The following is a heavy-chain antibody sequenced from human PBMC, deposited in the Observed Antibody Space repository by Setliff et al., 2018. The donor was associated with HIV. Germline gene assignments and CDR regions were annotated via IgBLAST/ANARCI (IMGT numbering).Heavy chain of an antibody. V-gene: IGHV4-34*01. D-gene: IGHD3-10*01. CDR2: IWPDGTT. J-gene: IGHJ4*02. Sequence: SETLSLTCAVYGRSLSIYFWTWIRQSPGKGLEWIGEIWPDGTTNYNPSLKNRATMSVDTSRNQLSLKLTSVTAADSAVYYCARGPVLVTQSSGSFYKGLDHWGQGTLVTVSS. CDR1: GRSLSIYF. CDR3: ARGPVLVTQSSGSFYKGLDH.